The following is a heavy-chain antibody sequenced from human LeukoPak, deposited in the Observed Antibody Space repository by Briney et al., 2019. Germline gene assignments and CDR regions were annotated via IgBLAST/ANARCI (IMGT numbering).Heavy chain of an antibody. J-gene: IGHJ5*02. CDR2: IYYSGST. CDR3: ARDPGAVTTPSIWFDP. Sequence: SETLSLTCTVSGGSISSYYWSWIRQPPGKGLEWIGYIYYSGSTNYNPSLKSRVTISVDTSKNQFSLKLSSVTAADTAVYYCARDPGAVTTPSIWFDPWGQGTLVTVSS. CDR1: GGSISSYY. V-gene: IGHV4-59*01. D-gene: IGHD4-17*01.